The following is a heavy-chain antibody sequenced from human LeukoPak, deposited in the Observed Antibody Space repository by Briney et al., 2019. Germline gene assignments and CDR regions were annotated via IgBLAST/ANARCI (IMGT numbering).Heavy chain of an antibody. CDR2: VKSDGIST. CDR3: ARDKGYAVDY. V-gene: IGHV3-74*01. Sequence: GGSLRLSCAASGFTFSSYWMHWVRQAPGKGLVWVSLVKSDGISTNYADSVKGRFTISRDNAKNTLYLQTNSLRADDTAVYYCARDKGYAVDYWGQGTLVTVSS. D-gene: IGHD5-12*01. J-gene: IGHJ4*02. CDR1: GFTFSSYW.